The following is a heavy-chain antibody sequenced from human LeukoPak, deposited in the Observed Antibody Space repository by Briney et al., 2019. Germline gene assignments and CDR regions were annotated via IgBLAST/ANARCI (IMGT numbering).Heavy chain of an antibody. V-gene: IGHV4-4*07. CDR1: GVSISSYY. J-gene: IGHJ5*02. Sequence: SETLSLTCTVSGVSISSYYWSWVRQPAGKGLEWIGRIYTSGSTNYNPSLKSRVTMSVDTSKKQFSLKLSSVTAADTAVYHCARDGHYYDSSAPTFGNWFDPWGQGTLVTVSS. CDR2: IYTSGST. D-gene: IGHD3-22*01. CDR3: ARDGHYYDSSAPTFGNWFDP.